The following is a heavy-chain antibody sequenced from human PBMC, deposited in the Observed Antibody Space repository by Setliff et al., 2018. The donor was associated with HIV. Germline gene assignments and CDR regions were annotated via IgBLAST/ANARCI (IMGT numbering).Heavy chain of an antibody. V-gene: IGHV3-48*04. CDR3: ARDDYGDNYYYYGMDV. CDR1: GFTFSSYS. J-gene: IGHJ6*02. Sequence: GESLKISCAASGFTFSSYSMNWVRQAPGKGLEWVSYISSSSSTIYYADSVKGRFTISRDNAKNSLYLQMNSLRAEDTAVYYCARDDYGDNYYYYGMDVWGQGTTVTVSS. CDR2: ISSSSSTI. D-gene: IGHD4-17*01.